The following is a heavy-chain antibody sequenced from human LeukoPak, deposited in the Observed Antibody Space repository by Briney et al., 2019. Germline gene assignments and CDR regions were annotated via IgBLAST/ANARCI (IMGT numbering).Heavy chain of an antibody. D-gene: IGHD2-21*01. Sequence: PSETLSLTCTVSGGSISSSSYYWGWIRQPPGKGLEWIGSIYYSGSTYYNPSLKSRVTISVDTSKNQFSLKLSSVTAADTAMYYCARMATCIPVCYFDYWGQGTLVTVSS. CDR3: ARMATCIPVCYFDY. CDR2: IYYSGST. V-gene: IGHV4-39*07. J-gene: IGHJ4*02. CDR1: GGSISSSSYY.